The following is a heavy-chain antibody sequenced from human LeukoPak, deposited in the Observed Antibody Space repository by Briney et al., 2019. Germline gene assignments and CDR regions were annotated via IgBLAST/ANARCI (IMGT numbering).Heavy chain of an antibody. CDR2: IKQDGSEK. CDR3: ARASSRYSGYDYFDY. CDR1: GFTLSSYW. Sequence: GGSLRLSCAASGFTLSSYWMSWVRQAPGKGLEWVANIKQDGSEKYYVDSVKGRFTISRDNAKNSLYLQMNSLRAEDTAVYYCARASSRYSGYDYFDYWGQGTLVTVSS. V-gene: IGHV3-7*01. D-gene: IGHD5-12*01. J-gene: IGHJ4*02.